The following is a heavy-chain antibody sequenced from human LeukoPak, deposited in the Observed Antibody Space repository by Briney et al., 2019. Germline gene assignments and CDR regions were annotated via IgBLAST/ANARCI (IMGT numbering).Heavy chain of an antibody. CDR3: AKGAEFAIHDAFDI. J-gene: IGHJ3*02. CDR1: GFSLSDYE. Sequence: GGSLRLSCTASGFSLSDYEINWVRQAPGKGLEWVSYINTGSSSIYYADSLKGRFTISRDDAKNSVYLQLNSLRAEDTALCYCAKGAEFAIHDAFDIWGQGTMVTVSS. D-gene: IGHD1-14*01. CDR2: INTGSSSI. V-gene: IGHV3-48*03.